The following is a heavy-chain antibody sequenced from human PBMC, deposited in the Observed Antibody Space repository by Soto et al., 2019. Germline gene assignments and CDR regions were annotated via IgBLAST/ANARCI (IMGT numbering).Heavy chain of an antibody. D-gene: IGHD5-18*01. CDR2: IIPILGIA. J-gene: IGHJ5*02. CDR3: ARDPTAMVTAYNWFDP. Sequence: QVQLVQSGAEVKKPGSSVKVSCKASGGTFSSYTISWVRQAPGQGLEWMGRIIPILGIANYAQKFQGRVTISADKSTSTAYMELSSLGSEDTAVYYCARDPTAMVTAYNWFDPWGQGTPVTVSS. CDR1: GGTFSSYT. V-gene: IGHV1-69*08.